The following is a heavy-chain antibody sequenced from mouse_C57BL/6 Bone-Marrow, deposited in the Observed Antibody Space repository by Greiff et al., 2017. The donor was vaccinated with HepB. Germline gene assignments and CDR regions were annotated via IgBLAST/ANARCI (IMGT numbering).Heavy chain of an antibody. D-gene: IGHD1-1*01. CDR1: GYTFTDYY. CDR2: INPYNGGT. J-gene: IGHJ3*01. Sequence: EVQLQQSGPVLVKPGASVKMSCKASGYTFTDYYMNWVKQSPGKSLEWIGVINPYNGGTSYNQKFKGKATLTVDKSSSTAYMELNSLTSEDSAVYYCVRSGIYGSGFAYWGQGTLVTVSA. V-gene: IGHV1-19*01. CDR3: VRSGIYGSGFAY.